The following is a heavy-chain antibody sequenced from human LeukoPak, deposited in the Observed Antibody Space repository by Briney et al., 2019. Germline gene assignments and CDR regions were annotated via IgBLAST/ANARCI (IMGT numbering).Heavy chain of an antibody. Sequence: VASVKVSCRTSGYTFTDYYMHWVQQAPGKGLEWMGLVDPEDGETIYAEKFQGRVTITADTSTDTAYMELSSLRSEDTAVYYCATSLGRESQTPRYSSGGLRVFSDYWGQGTLVTVSS. D-gene: IGHD6-19*01. CDR1: GYTFTDYY. CDR3: ATSLGRESQTPRYSSGGLRVFSDY. V-gene: IGHV1-69-2*01. CDR2: VDPEDGET. J-gene: IGHJ4*02.